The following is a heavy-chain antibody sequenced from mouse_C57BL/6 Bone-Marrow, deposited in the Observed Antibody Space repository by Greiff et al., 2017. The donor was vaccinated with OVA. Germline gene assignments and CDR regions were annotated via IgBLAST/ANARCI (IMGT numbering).Heavy chain of an antibody. Sequence: VQLQQSGAELVKPGASVKLSCTASGFNIKDYYMHWVKQRTEQGLEWIGRIDPEDGETKSAPKFPGPATITADTSSNTAYLQLSSLTSEDSAVYYCARYGYGNYGYFDVWGTGTTVTVSS. CDR3: ARYGYGNYGYFDV. V-gene: IGHV14-2*01. CDR2: IDPEDGET. D-gene: IGHD2-1*01. CDR1: GFNIKDYY. J-gene: IGHJ1*03.